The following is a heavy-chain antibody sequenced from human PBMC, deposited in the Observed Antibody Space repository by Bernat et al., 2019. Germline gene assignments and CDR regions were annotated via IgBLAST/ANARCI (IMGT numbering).Heavy chain of an antibody. CDR2: IYTSGST. CDR1: GGSISSGSYY. J-gene: IGHJ5*02. D-gene: IGHD3-3*01. CDR3: ARVIPLRFLAKFDP. Sequence: QVQLQESGPGLVKPSQTLSLTCTVSGGSISSGSYYWRWIRQPAGKGLEWIGRIYTSGSTNYNPSLKSRVTISVDTSKNQFSLKLSSVTAADTAVYYCARVIPLRFLAKFDPWGQGTLVTVSS. V-gene: IGHV4-61*02.